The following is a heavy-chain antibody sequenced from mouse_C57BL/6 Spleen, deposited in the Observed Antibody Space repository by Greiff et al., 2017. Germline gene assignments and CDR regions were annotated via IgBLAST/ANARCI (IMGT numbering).Heavy chain of an antibody. CDR3: ARENGTYWYFDV. CDR1: GYSITSGYY. D-gene: IGHD2-1*01. J-gene: IGHJ1*03. V-gene: IGHV3-6*01. CDR2: ISYDGSN. Sequence: VQLQQSGPGLVKPSQSLSLTCSVTGYSITSGYYWNWIRQFPGNKLEWMGYISYDGSNNYNPSLKNRISITRDTSKNQFFLKLNSVTTEDTATYDCARENGTYWYFDVWGTGTTVTVAS.